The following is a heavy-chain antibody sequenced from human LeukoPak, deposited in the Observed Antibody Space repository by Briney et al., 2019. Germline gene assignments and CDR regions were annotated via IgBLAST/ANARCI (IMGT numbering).Heavy chain of an antibody. D-gene: IGHD3-10*01. J-gene: IGHJ5*02. Sequence: TSQTLSLTCTVSGGSTSSGSYYWSWIRQPAGKGLEWIGRIYTSGSTNYNPSLKSRVTISVDTSKNQFSLKLSSVTAADTAVYYCAREYYYGSGSYYLGAWFDPWGQGTLVTVSS. CDR3: AREYYYGSGSYYLGAWFDP. CDR1: GGSTSSGSYY. CDR2: IYTSGST. V-gene: IGHV4-61*02.